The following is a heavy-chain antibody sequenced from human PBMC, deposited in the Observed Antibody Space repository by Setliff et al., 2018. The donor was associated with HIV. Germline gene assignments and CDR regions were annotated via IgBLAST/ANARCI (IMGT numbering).Heavy chain of an antibody. D-gene: IGHD6-13*01. CDR3: AKDHATSSWFTALLDY. CDR1: GFTFSSYS. Sequence: PGGSLRLSCAASGFTFSSYSMNWVRQAPGKGLEWVSYISSSSSYTHCAHSVKGRFTISRDNVKNSLYLQMNSLRAEDTAVYYCAKDHATSSWFTALLDYWGQGALVTVSS. J-gene: IGHJ4*02. CDR2: ISSSSSYT. V-gene: IGHV3-21*04.